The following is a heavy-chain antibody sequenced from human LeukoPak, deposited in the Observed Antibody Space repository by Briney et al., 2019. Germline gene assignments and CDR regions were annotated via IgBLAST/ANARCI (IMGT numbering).Heavy chain of an antibody. J-gene: IGHJ4*02. D-gene: IGHD3-10*01. CDR3: ATSGLGHYYFDY. Sequence: GGSLRLSCAASGFTFSSYGMHWVRQAPGKGLEWVAVISYDGSNKYYADSVKGRFTISRDNSKNTLYLQMNSLRAEDTAVYYCATSGLGHYYFDYWGQGSLVTVSS. V-gene: IGHV3-30*03. CDR1: GFTFSSYG. CDR2: ISYDGSNK.